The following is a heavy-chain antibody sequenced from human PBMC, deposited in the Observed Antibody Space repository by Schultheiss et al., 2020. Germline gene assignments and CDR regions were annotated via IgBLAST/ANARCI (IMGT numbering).Heavy chain of an antibody. CDR2: ISYDGSNK. J-gene: IGHJ5*02. CDR1: GFTFSSYA. CDR3: ARRARFLEWLSHFNWFDP. V-gene: IGHV3-30-3*01. Sequence: GGSLRLSCAASGFTFSSYAMHWVRQAPGKGLEWVAVISYDGSNKYYADSVRGRFTISRDDSKNTLYLQLNSLRAEDTAVYYCARRARFLEWLSHFNWFDPWGQGTLVTVAS. D-gene: IGHD3-3*01.